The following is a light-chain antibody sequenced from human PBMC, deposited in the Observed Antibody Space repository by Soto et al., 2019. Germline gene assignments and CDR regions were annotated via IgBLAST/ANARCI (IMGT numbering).Light chain of an antibody. Sequence: QSVLTQPPSASGTPGQRVAISCSGAISKIGRNRVYWHQHRPGTAPKLLVYRNNQRPSGVPDRFSDSKSGTSAVLAISGLRSEDEADSHCQASAARLSAYVFGTGTKLTVL. J-gene: IGLJ1*01. CDR3: QASAARLSAYV. V-gene: IGLV1-47*01. CDR1: ISKIGRNR. CDR2: RNN.